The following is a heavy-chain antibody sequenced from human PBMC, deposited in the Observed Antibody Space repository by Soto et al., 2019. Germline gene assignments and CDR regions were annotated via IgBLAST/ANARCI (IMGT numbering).Heavy chain of an antibody. CDR3: AKGVKILDPTIY. J-gene: IGHJ4*02. CDR1: GFTFSSCA. D-gene: IGHD3-3*01. Sequence: LRLSCAASGFTFSSCAMSWVRQAPGKGLEWVSAISGSGGSTYYADSVKGRFTISRDNSKNTLYLQMNSLRAEDTAVYYCAKGVKILDPTIYWGQGTLVTVSS. V-gene: IGHV3-23*01. CDR2: ISGSGGST.